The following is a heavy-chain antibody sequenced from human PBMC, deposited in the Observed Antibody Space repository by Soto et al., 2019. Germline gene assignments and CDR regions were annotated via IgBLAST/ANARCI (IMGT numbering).Heavy chain of an antibody. Sequence: SVKVSCKASGGTFSSYAISWVRQAPGQGLEWMGGIIPISGTANYAQKFQGRVTITADESTSTAYMELSSLRSEDTAVYYCARDRSITGTENWFDPWGQGTLVTV. CDR2: IIPISGTA. CDR1: GGTFSSYA. J-gene: IGHJ5*02. D-gene: IGHD1-7*01. CDR3: ARDRSITGTENWFDP. V-gene: IGHV1-69*13.